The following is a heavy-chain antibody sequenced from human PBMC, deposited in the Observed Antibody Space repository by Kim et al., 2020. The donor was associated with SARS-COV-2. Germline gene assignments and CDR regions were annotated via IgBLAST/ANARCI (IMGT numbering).Heavy chain of an antibody. CDR3: AKGVDSTGYYNWFDP. Sequence: VKGRFTISRDNSKNTLYLQMNGLRAEDTAVYYCAKGVDSTGYYNWFDPWGQGALVTVSS. J-gene: IGHJ5*02. V-gene: IGHV3-23*01. D-gene: IGHD3-22*01.